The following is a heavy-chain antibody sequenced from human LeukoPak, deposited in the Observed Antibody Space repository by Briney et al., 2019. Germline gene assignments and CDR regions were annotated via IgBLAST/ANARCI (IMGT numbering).Heavy chain of an antibody. CDR1: GYIFTTYD. CDR3: ARRKFLGWFDP. V-gene: IGHV1-8*03. J-gene: IGHJ5*02. Sequence: GASVKVSCKASGYIFTTYDIGWVRQPPGQGLEGMGGLIPNSGNAGYAQKFQGRVTISRNTSISTAYMELSSMRSDDTAIYYCARRKFLGWFDPWGQGTLVTVSS. CDR2: LIPNSGNA. D-gene: IGHD7-27*01.